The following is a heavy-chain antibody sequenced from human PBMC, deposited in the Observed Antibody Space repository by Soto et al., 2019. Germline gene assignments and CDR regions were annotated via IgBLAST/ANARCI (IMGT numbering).Heavy chain of an antibody. Sequence: QVQLVQSGAEVKKPGASVKVSCKASGYTFTSYGISWVRQAPGQGLEWMGWISAHNGNTNYAQKLQGRVTMTTDTSTSTAYMELRSLRSDDTAVYYCARDLPSIAARPCGWFDPWGQGTLVTVSS. D-gene: IGHD6-6*01. J-gene: IGHJ5*02. CDR1: GYTFTSYG. CDR3: ARDLPSIAARPCGWFDP. CDR2: ISAHNGNT. V-gene: IGHV1-18*01.